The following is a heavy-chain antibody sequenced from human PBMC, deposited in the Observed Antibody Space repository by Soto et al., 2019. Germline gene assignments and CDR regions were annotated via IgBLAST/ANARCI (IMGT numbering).Heavy chain of an antibody. V-gene: IGHV4-59*01. J-gene: IGHJ4*02. CDR1: GGSISSYY. CDR3: AQTTVTDDY. Sequence: QVQLQESGPGLVKPSETLSLTCTVSGGSISSYYWSWIRQPPGKGLEWIGYIYYSGSTNYNPSLTSRVTISVDTSRNQFYLKLSSVTAADTAVNYCAQTTVTDDYWGQGTLVTVSS. CDR2: IYYSGST. D-gene: IGHD4-17*01.